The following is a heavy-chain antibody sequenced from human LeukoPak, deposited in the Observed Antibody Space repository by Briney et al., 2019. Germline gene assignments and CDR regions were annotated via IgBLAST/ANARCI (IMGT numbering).Heavy chain of an antibody. CDR1: GFTFSSYG. V-gene: IGHV3-30*02. J-gene: IGHJ4*02. Sequence: PGGSLRLSCAASGFTFSSYGMHWVRQAPGKGLEWVAFIHFDGSTKYSGDSVKGRFTISRDNSKNTLYLQMNNLRPEDTAVYYCAKDQCTRTSCDGYPGYWGQGSLVTVSS. CDR3: AKDQCTRTSCDGYPGY. CDR2: IHFDGSTK. D-gene: IGHD2-2*01.